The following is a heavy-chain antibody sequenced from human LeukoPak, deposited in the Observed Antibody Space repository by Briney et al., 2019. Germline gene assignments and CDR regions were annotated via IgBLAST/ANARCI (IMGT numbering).Heavy chain of an antibody. Sequence: GRSLRLSCAASGFTFSSYAMHWVRQAAGKGLEWVAVISCDGSNKYYADSVKGRFTMSRDNSKNTLYLQMNSLRAEDTAVYYCARGSWRLVRGAASFESWGQGTLVTVSS. CDR1: GFTFSSYA. J-gene: IGHJ4*02. D-gene: IGHD3-10*01. V-gene: IGHV3-30-3*01. CDR3: ARGSWRLVRGAASFES. CDR2: ISCDGSNK.